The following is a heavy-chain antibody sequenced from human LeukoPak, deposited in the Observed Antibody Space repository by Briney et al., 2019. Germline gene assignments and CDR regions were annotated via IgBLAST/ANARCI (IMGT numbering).Heavy chain of an antibody. V-gene: IGHV3-30*04. D-gene: IGHD2-21*02. CDR3: ARDMTAYCGGDCYFDY. CDR1: GFTFSSYA. CDR2: ISYDGSNK. Sequence: PGGSLRLSCAASGFTFSSYAMHWVRQAPGKGLEWVAVISYDGSNKYYADSVKGRFTISRDNSKNTLYLQMNSLRAEDTAVYYCARDMTAYCGGDCYFDYWGQGTLVTVSS. J-gene: IGHJ4*02.